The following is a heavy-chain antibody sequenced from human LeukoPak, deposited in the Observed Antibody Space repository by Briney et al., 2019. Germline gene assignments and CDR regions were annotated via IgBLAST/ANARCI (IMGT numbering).Heavy chain of an antibody. V-gene: IGHV3-23*01. J-gene: IGHJ4*02. Sequence: PGGSLRLSCAATGFTFSSYAMSWVRQAPGKGLEWVSAMTGSGGSTYYADSVKDRFTISGDNSRNTLYLQMNSLRAEDTAVYYCARESSSTWYGSLDYWGQGTLVTVSS. CDR1: GFTFSSYA. D-gene: IGHD6-13*01. CDR3: ARESSSTWYGSLDY. CDR2: MTGSGGST.